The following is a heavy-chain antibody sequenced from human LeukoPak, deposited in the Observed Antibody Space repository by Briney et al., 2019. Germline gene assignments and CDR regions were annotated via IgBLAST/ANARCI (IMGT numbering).Heavy chain of an antibody. Sequence: PGGSPRLSCAASGFTFRDFYMTWIRQAPGKGLEWTSFISRSSTNTNYADSVKGRFTISRDNAKNSLFLQMNSLRAEDTAVYHCARFFFGKRSACLLDIWGQGTMVTVSS. CDR3: ARFFFGKRSACLLDI. CDR1: GFTFRDFY. V-gene: IGHV3-11*03. J-gene: IGHJ3*02. CDR2: ISRSSTNT. D-gene: IGHD1-14*01.